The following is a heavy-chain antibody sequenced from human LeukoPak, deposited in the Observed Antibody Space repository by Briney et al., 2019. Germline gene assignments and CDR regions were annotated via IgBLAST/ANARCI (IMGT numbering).Heavy chain of an antibody. CDR3: ARSPVVAATRWFDP. J-gene: IGHJ5*02. Sequence: SQTLSLTCTVSGGSISSGGYFWSWIRQHPGKGLEWIGCIYYSGSPYYNPTLKSRLTISVDTSKNQFSLKLSSVTAADTAVYYCARSPVVAATRWFDPWGQGTLVTVSS. D-gene: IGHD2-15*01. CDR2: IYYSGSP. V-gene: IGHV4-31*03. CDR1: GGSISSGGYF.